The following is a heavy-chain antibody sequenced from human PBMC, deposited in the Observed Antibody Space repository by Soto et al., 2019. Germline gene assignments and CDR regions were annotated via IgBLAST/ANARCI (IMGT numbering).Heavy chain of an antibody. V-gene: IGHV1-18*04. CDR1: GYTFTRYG. CDR2: INLNNGKT. J-gene: IGHJ4*02. CDR3: ARDPPGLYQFDY. D-gene: IGHD3-16*02. Sequence: QVQLVQSGAEVKKPGASVKVSCKASGYTFTRYGISWVRQAPGQGLEWMGWINLNNGKTDYQRRLQGRVTMTTDPHTTTVYMELRNLRPDDTAMYYCARDPPGLYQFDYWGQGTLVTVSS.